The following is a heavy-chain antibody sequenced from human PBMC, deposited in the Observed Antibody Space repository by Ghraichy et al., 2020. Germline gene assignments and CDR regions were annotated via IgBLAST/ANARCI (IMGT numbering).Heavy chain of an antibody. J-gene: IGHJ4*02. D-gene: IGHD6-19*01. Sequence: SETLSLTCTVSGGSMGNSGWNWIRQPPGKEPEWMGYIYKSGLANFNPSLKGRVTMSVDTSNSQFSLKLSSVTAADTAVYYCARHPKSDFSSGWDYHFDFWGQGVLVTVSS. CDR1: GGSMGNSG. CDR3: ARHPKSDFSSGWDYHFDF. CDR2: IYKSGLA. V-gene: IGHV4-59*08.